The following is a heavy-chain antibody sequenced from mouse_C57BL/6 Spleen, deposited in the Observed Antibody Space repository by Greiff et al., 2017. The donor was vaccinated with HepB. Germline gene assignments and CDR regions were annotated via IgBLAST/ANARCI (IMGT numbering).Heavy chain of an antibody. CDR3: ARSTGRGAMDY. Sequence: QVQLQQSGAELVMPGASVKLSCKASGYTFTSYWMHWVKQRPGQGLEWIGEIDPSDSYTNYNQKFKGKSTLTVDKSSSTAYMQLSSLTSEDSAVYYCARSTGRGAMDYWGQGTSVTVSS. CDR2: IDPSDSYT. V-gene: IGHV1-69*01. D-gene: IGHD4-1*01. J-gene: IGHJ4*01. CDR1: GYTFTSYW.